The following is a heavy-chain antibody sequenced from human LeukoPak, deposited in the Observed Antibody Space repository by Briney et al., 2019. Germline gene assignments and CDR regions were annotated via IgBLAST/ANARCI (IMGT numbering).Heavy chain of an antibody. Sequence: GESLKISCKGSGYSFTSYWIGWVRQMPGKGLEWMGIIYPGDSDTRYSPSFQGQVTISADKSISTAYLQWSSLKASDTAMYYCARATYYYDSSGYYGRIVFDYWGQGTLVTVSS. CDR3: ARATYYYDSSGYYGRIVFDY. J-gene: IGHJ4*02. CDR1: GYSFTSYW. CDR2: IYPGDSDT. D-gene: IGHD3-22*01. V-gene: IGHV5-51*01.